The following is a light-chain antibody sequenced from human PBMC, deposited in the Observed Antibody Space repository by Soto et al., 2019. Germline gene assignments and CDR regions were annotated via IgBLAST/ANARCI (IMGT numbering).Light chain of an antibody. CDR3: SSYTSSSTPHV. CDR2: EVN. CDR1: SSDVGGYNY. V-gene: IGLV2-14*01. J-gene: IGLJ1*01. Sequence: QSALTQPASVSGSPGQSITISCTGTSSDVGGYNYVSWYQQHPGKAPKLMIYEVNNRPSGVSNRFSGSKSGNTASLTISGLQAEDEADYYCSSYTSSSTPHVFGTGTKVTVL.